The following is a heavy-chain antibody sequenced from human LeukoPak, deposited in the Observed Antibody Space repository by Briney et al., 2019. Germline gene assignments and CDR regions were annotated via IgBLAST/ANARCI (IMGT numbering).Heavy chain of an antibody. D-gene: IGHD4-17*01. CDR1: GYTFTGYY. CDR3: ARDLLYGDALDY. Sequence: ASVKVSCKAPGYTFTGYYMHWVRQAPGQGLEWMGWINPNSGGTNYAQKFQGRVTMTRDTSISTAYMELSRLRSDDTAVYYCARDLLYGDALDYWGQGTLVTVSS. J-gene: IGHJ4*02. CDR2: INPNSGGT. V-gene: IGHV1-2*02.